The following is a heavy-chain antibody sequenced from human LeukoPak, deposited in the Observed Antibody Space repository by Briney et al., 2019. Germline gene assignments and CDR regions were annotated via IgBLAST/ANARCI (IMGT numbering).Heavy chain of an antibody. V-gene: IGHV4-59*01. CDR1: GGSISSYY. CDR2: IYYSGST. Sequence: PSETLSLTCTVSGGSISSYYWSWIRQPPGKGLEWIGYIYYSGSTNYNPSLKSRVTISVDTSKNQFSLKLSSVTAADTAVYYCAREFGLSSGWFDYWGQGTLVTVSS. J-gene: IGHJ5*01. D-gene: IGHD6-25*01. CDR3: AREFGLSSGWFDY.